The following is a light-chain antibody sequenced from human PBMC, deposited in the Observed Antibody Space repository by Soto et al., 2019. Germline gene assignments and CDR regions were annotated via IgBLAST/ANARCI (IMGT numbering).Light chain of an antibody. V-gene: IGLV3-21*02. J-gene: IGLJ1*01. CDR3: AAWDDSLSGYV. CDR2: DDA. Sequence: SYELPQPPSVSVAPGQTARITCGGEKVENKNVHWYQQKAGQAPVLVVFDDADRPSGIPDRFSGSYSGNTATLTISRVEAGDEADYYCAAWDDSLSGYVFGTGTKLTVL. CDR1: KVENKN.